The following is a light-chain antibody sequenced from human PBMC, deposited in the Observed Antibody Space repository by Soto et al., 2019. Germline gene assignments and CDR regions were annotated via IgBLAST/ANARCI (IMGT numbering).Light chain of an antibody. CDR3: QQYDSSPST. Sequence: EIVLTQSPGTLSLSPGERATLSCRASQSVSSSYLAWYQQKPGQAPRLLIYRTYNRPTGIPDRFSGSGSGTDFTLTISRLEPEDFPVYCFQQYDSSPSTFGQGTKVQI. CDR1: QSVSSSY. CDR2: RTY. V-gene: IGKV3-20*01. J-gene: IGKJ1*01.